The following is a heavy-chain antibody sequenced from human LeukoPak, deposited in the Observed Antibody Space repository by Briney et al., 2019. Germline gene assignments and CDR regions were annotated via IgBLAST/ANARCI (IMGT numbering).Heavy chain of an antibody. Sequence: GGSLRLSCAASGFTFSSYSMNWVRQAPGKGLEWVSSISSSRSYIYYADSVKGRFTISRDNAKNSLYLQMNSLRAEDTAVYYRAREYYYDSSGYYYWGQGTLVTVSS. CDR2: ISSSRSYI. V-gene: IGHV3-21*01. CDR3: AREYYYDSSGYYY. J-gene: IGHJ4*02. D-gene: IGHD3-22*01. CDR1: GFTFSSYS.